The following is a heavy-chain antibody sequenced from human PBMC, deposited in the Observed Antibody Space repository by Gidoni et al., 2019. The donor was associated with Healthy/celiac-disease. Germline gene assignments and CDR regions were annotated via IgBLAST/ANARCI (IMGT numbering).Heavy chain of an antibody. CDR2: IYHSGST. D-gene: IGHD6-6*01. Sequence: QVQLQESGPGLVKPSGTLSLTCAVSGGSLSSSNWWSWVRQPPGKGLEWIGGIYHSGSTNYNPSLKSRVTISVDKSKNQFSLKLSSVTAADTAVYYCARDKEDSSSAPHWFYHYGMDVWGQGTTVTVSS. V-gene: IGHV4-4*02. CDR3: ARDKEDSSSAPHWFYHYGMDV. J-gene: IGHJ6*02. CDR1: GGSLSSSNW.